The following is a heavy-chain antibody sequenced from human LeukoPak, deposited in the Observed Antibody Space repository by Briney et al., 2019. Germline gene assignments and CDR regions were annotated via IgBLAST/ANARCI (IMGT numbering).Heavy chain of an antibody. V-gene: IGHV3-74*01. CDR2: INTDGSST. CDR1: GFTFSNYW. D-gene: IGHD1-26*01. Sequence: GGSLRLSCAASGFTFSNYWMPWVRQAPGKGLVWVSRINTDGSSTSYADSVKGRFTISRDNAKNTLYLQMNSLRAEDTAVYYCARGAYIGNYYAAYDYWGQGTLVTVSS. CDR3: ARGAYIGNYYAAYDY. J-gene: IGHJ4*02.